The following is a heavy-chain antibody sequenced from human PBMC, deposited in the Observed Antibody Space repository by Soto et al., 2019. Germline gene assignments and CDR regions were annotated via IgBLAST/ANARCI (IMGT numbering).Heavy chain of an antibody. CDR2: ISPKSGGT. J-gene: IGHJ4*02. CDR1: GYSFIDYY. D-gene: IGHD3-9*01. V-gene: IGHV1-2*02. CDR3: ARPPGYISDWYYFDL. Sequence: GASVKVSCKASGYSFIDYYMHWVRQAPGQGFEWMGRISPKSGGTNYAQKFEGRVTMTWDTSLNTAYMELSSLISEDTAVYYCARPPGYISDWYYFDLWGQGTLVTVSS.